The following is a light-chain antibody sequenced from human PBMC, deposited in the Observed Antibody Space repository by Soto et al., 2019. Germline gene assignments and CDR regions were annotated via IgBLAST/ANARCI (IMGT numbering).Light chain of an antibody. V-gene: IGLV2-11*01. CDR1: SSDVGGYNY. CDR2: DVS. Sequence: SALTQPRSVSGSHGQSVTISCTGTSSDVGGYNYVSWYQQHPGKAPKLMIYDVSERPSGVPDRFSGSKSGNTASLTISGLQAEDEADYYCCSYAGSFYVFGTGTQLTVL. J-gene: IGLJ1*01. CDR3: CSYAGSFYV.